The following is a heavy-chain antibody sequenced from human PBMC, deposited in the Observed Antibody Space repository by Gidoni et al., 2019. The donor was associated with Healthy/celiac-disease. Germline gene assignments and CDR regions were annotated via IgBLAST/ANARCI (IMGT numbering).Heavy chain of an antibody. D-gene: IGHD3-10*01. CDR2: IIPIFGTA. J-gene: IGHJ4*02. Sequence: QVQLVQSGAEVQKPGSSVKVSCTASGGTLSSYAISWVRQAPGQGLEWMGGIIPIFGTANYAQKFQGRVTITADESTSTAYMELSSLRSEDTAVYYCARGLTSRLLWFGELDYWGQGTLVTVSS. V-gene: IGHV1-69*01. CDR3: ARGLTSRLLWFGELDY. CDR1: GGTLSSYA.